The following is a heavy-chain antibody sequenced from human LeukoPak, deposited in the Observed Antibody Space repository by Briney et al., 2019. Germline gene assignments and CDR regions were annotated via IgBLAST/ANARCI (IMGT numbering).Heavy chain of an antibody. CDR2: INPNSGGT. CDR1: GYTFTGYY. CDR3: ARDGPLGSSWYKVDY. J-gene: IGHJ4*02. V-gene: IGHV1-2*02. Sequence: GASVKVSCKASGYTFTGYYMHWVRQAPGQGLEWMGWINPNSGGTNYAQKFQGRVTMTRDTSISTAYMELSRLRSDDTAVYYCARDGPLGSSWYKVDYWGQGTLVTVSS. D-gene: IGHD6-13*01.